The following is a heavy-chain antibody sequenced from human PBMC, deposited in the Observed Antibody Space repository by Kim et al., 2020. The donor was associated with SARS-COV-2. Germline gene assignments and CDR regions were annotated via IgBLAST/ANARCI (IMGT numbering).Heavy chain of an antibody. Sequence: YHHPSLKCRITISVDTSKNPFSLKLSSVTAADTAVYYCARDHFHTVTPYYWGQGTLVTVSS. CDR3: ARDHFHTVTPYY. V-gene: IGHV4-31*02. D-gene: IGHD4-17*01. J-gene: IGHJ4*02.